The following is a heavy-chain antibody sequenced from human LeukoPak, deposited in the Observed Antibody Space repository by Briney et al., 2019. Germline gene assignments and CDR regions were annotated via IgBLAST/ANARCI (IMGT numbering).Heavy chain of an antibody. D-gene: IGHD1-26*01. CDR2: INPNSGNT. V-gene: IGHV1-2*02. CDR1: GYTFTAYY. Sequence: ASVKVSCKASGYTFTAYYMHWVRQAPGQGLEWMGWINPNSGNTNYAQKFQGRVTMTRDTSISTAYMELSRLRSDDTAVYYCARPNSVGPTAYFDYWSQGTLVTVSS. J-gene: IGHJ4*02. CDR3: ARPNSVGPTAYFDY.